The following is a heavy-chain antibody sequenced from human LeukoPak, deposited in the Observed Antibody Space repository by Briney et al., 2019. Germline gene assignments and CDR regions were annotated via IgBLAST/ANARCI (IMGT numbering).Heavy chain of an antibody. V-gene: IGHV3-30-3*01. CDR2: ISYDGSNK. CDR1: GFTFSSYA. D-gene: IGHD3-10*01. J-gene: IGHJ6*02. Sequence: GGSLRLSCAASGFTFSSYAMHWVRQAPGKGLEWVAVISYDGSNKYYADSVKGRFTISRDNSKNTLYLQMNSLRAEDTAVYYYARDLYYYGSGSFGKYYYYGMDVWGQGTTVTVSS. CDR3: ARDLYYYGSGSFGKYYYYGMDV.